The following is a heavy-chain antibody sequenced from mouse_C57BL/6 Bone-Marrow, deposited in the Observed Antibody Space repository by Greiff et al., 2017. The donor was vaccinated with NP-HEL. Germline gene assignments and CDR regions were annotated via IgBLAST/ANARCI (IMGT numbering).Heavy chain of an antibody. CDR2: INPNNGGT. CDR3: ARGDYYGSPYWYFDV. D-gene: IGHD1-1*01. J-gene: IGHJ1*03. CDR1: GYTFTDYY. Sequence: VQLQQSGPELVKPGASVKISCKASGYTFTDYYMNWVKQSHGKSLEWIGDINPNNGGTSYNQKFKGKATLTVDKSSSTAYMELRSLTSEDSAVYYCARGDYYGSPYWYFDVWGTGTTVTVSS. V-gene: IGHV1-26*01.